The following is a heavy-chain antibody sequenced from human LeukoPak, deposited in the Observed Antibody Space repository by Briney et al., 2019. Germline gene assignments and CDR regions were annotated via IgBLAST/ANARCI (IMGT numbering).Heavy chain of an antibody. V-gene: IGHV3-30*18. CDR3: AKGYCTNGVCGYYYYYMDV. CDR2: ISYDGSNK. D-gene: IGHD2-8*01. Sequence: GGSLRLSCAASGFTFSRYAMHWVRQAPGKGLEWVAVISYDGSNKYYADSVKGRFTISRDNSKNTLYLQMNSLRAEDTAVYYCAKGYCTNGVCGYYYYYMDVWGKGTTVTVSS. J-gene: IGHJ6*03. CDR1: GFTFSRYA.